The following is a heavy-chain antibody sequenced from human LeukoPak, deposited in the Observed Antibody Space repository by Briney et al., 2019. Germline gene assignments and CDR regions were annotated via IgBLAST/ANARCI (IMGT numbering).Heavy chain of an antibody. V-gene: IGHV4-61*02. CDR3: ARDQKYGWFDP. CDR2: IYTSGNT. J-gene: IGHJ5*02. CDR1: GDSISSGSYY. D-gene: IGHD2-2*01. Sequence: SETLSLTCTVSGDSISSGSYYWSWIRQPAGKGLEWIGRIYTSGNTNYNPSLKSRVAISVDTSKNQFSLKLTSVTAADTAVYYCARDQKYGWFDPWGQGTLVTVSS.